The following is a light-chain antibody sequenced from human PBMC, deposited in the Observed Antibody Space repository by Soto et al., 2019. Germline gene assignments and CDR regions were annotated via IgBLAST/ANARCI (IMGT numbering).Light chain of an antibody. CDR3: QQYTNWPPNP. CDR2: GAS. Sequence: EVGMTQSPGTLSLSQGERATLSCRASQSVSSSYLAWYQQKPGQAPRLLIYGASSRATGIPDRFSGSGSGTEFTLTISSLQSEDFAVYYCQQYTNWPPNPFGQGTRLEIK. CDR1: QSVSSSY. J-gene: IGKJ5*01. V-gene: IGKV3D-15*01.